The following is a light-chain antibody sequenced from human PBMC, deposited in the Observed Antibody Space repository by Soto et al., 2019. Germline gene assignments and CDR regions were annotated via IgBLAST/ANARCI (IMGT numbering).Light chain of an antibody. Sequence: DIQMTQSPSTLSASVGDRVTITCRASQTIDSWLAWYQQRPGKPPNLLIYKASTWASGVPSRFSGSGSGTEFTLTINSLQSDDFESYYCQQHHIYSGTFGQGTKVDIK. V-gene: IGKV1-5*03. J-gene: IGKJ1*01. CDR2: KAS. CDR1: QTIDSW. CDR3: QQHHIYSGT.